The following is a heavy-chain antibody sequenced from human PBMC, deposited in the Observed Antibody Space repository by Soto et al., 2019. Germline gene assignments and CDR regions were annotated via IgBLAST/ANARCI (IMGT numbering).Heavy chain of an antibody. CDR3: ARAGFSYGHLLF. CDR1: GCPINTGDYY. J-gene: IGHJ4*02. D-gene: IGHD3-10*01. CDR2: VFYSGAT. Sequence: SEALSIACHVSGCPINTGDYYWNWIRQPPGKGLEWIGYVFYSGATNYSPSLKSRAAISMDTSKNQFSLSLTSVTAADTAVYYCARAGFSYGHLLFWGQGIRVTVSS. V-gene: IGHV4-30-4*01.